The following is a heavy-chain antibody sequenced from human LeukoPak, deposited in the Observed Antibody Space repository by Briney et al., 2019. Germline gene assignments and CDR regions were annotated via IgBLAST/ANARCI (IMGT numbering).Heavy chain of an antibody. Sequence: SETLSGTSAVYGVSFSGYYWSWIRQPPGKGLEWSGEINHSRSTNYNPSLKSRVTISVDTTKNEFSLKLSSVTAADTAVYYCARLYSSSWDLWGQGTLVTVSS. V-gene: IGHV4-34*01. CDR1: GVSFSGYY. CDR2: INHSRST. J-gene: IGHJ4*02. CDR3: ARLYSSSWDL. D-gene: IGHD6-13*01.